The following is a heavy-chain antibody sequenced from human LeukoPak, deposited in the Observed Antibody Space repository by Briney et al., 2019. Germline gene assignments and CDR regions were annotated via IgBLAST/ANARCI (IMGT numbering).Heavy chain of an antibody. CDR3: ARVREQQLVTYYFDY. J-gene: IGHJ4*02. D-gene: IGHD6-13*01. CDR2: ISYDGSNK. V-gene: IGHV3-30-3*01. CDR1: GFTFSSYA. Sequence: GGSLRLSCAASGFTFSSYAMHWVRQAPGKGLEWVAVISYDGSNKYYADSVKGRFTISRDNSKNTLYLQMNSLRAEDTAVYYCARVREQQLVTYYFDYWGQGTLVTVSS.